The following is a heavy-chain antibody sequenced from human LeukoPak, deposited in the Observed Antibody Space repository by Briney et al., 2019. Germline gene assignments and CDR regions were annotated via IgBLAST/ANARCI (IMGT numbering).Heavy chain of an antibody. CDR1: GSTFSSYS. Sequence: GGSLRLSWAASGSTFSSYSMNWVRQAPGKGLEWVSSISSSSSYIYYADSVKGRFTISRDNAKNSLYLQMNSLRAEDTAVYYCAELGITMIGGVWGKGTTVTISS. CDR3: AELGITMIGGV. CDR2: ISSSSSYI. V-gene: IGHV3-21*01. J-gene: IGHJ6*04. D-gene: IGHD3-10*02.